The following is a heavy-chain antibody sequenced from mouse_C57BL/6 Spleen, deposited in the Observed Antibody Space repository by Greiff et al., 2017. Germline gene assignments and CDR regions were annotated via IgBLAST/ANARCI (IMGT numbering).Heavy chain of an antibody. Sequence: QVQLQQPGAELVKPGASVKLSCKASGYTFTSYWMHWVKQRPGQGLEWIGMIHPNSGSTNYNEKFKSKATLTVDKSSSTAYMQLSSLTSEDSAVYYCARGSGTSPLLYWYFDVWGTGTTGTVSS. CDR2: IHPNSGST. D-gene: IGHD4-1*01. V-gene: IGHV1-64*01. J-gene: IGHJ1*03. CDR3: ARGSGTSPLLYWYFDV. CDR1: GYTFTSYW.